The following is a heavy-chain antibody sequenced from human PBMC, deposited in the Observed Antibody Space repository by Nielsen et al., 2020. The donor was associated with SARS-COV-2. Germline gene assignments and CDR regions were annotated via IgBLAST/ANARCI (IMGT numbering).Heavy chain of an antibody. CDR2: INWNSGSR. D-gene: IGHD3-10*01. V-gene: IGHV3-9*01. J-gene: IGHJ4*02. CDR3: ASNTYYYESESSPLDDY. Sequence: SLKISCVASGFSFDDYAMHWVRQAPGKGPEWVSGINWNSGSRDYADFVKGRFTISRDNAKSSLHLQMNSLRAEDTAVYYCASNTYYYESESSPLDDYWGQGSLVTVSS. CDR1: GFSFDDYA.